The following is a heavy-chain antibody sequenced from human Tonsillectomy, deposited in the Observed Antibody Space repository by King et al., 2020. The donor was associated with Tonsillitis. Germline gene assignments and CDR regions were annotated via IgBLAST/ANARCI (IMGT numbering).Heavy chain of an antibody. D-gene: IGHD3-9*01. CDR3: AMEDYDILTGYYINAFDI. J-gene: IGHJ3*02. CDR1: GGSISSGDYY. Sequence: VQLQESGPGLVKPSQTLSLTCTVSGGSISSGDYYWSWIRQPPGKGLEWIGYIYYSGSTYYNPSLKSRVTISVDTSKNQFSLKLSSVTAADTAVYYCAMEDYDILTGYYINAFDIWGQGTMVTVSS. V-gene: IGHV4-30-4*01. CDR2: IYYSGST.